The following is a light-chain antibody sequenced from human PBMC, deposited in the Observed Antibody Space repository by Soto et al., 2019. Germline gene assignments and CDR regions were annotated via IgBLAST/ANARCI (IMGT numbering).Light chain of an antibody. CDR2: GAS. CDR3: QHSNKWPRT. J-gene: IGKJ1*01. Sequence: EIVMTQSPSTLSVSPGERATLSCRASQSVSSNLAWYQQKPGNAPRLLIYGASTRATGIPSRFSGSGSGTEFTLTISSLQSEDFAVYYCQHSNKWPRTFGQGTKVEI. CDR1: QSVSSN. V-gene: IGKV3-15*01.